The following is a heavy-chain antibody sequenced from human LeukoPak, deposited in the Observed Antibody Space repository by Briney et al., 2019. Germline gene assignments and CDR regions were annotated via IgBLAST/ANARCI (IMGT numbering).Heavy chain of an antibody. J-gene: IGHJ4*02. Sequence: SETLSLTCTVSGGSISSSSYYWGWIRQPPGKGLEWIGSIYYSGSTCYNPSLKSRVTISVDTSKNQFSLKLSSVTAADTAVYYCARHRQWLVYFDYWGQGTLVTVSS. CDR2: IYYSGST. D-gene: IGHD6-19*01. CDR3: ARHRQWLVYFDY. V-gene: IGHV4-39*01. CDR1: GGSISSSSYY.